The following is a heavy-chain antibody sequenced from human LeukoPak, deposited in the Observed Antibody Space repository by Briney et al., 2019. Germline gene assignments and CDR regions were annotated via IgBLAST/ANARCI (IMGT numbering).Heavy chain of an antibody. J-gene: IGHJ5*02. CDR3: ARGLVWDWFDP. Sequence: GGSLRLSCAASGFTFSSYSMNWVRQAPGKGLEWVSIISSSSSYIYYADSVKGRFTISRDNAKNSLYLQMNSLGAEDTAVYYCARGLVWDWFDPWGQGTLVTVSS. CDR1: GFTFSSYS. D-gene: IGHD6-6*01. V-gene: IGHV3-21*01. CDR2: ISSSSSYI.